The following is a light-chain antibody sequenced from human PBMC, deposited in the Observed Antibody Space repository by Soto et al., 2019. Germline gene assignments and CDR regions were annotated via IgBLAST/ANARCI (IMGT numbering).Light chain of an antibody. V-gene: IGKV1-33*01. CDR3: QQYESLPLT. CDR1: QDINKN. CDR2: DAS. J-gene: IGKJ5*01. Sequence: DIQMTQSPSSLAASVAYRVTITCRASQDINKNLIWYQQKPGKAPKLLIYDASDLETGVPSRFSGSGSGTGFTFTISSLQPEDFATYYCQQYESLPLTFGQGTRLEIK.